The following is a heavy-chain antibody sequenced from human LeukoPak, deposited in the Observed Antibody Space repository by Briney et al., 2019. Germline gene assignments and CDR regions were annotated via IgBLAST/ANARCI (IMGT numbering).Heavy chain of an antibody. Sequence: ASVKVSCKASGYTFTSYGISWVRQAPGQGLEWMGWISAYNGNTNDGQKLQGRVTMSTDTSTRTAYMELRSLRSDDTAVYYCARTQITAMATYYGMDVWGQGTTVTVSS. V-gene: IGHV1-18*01. J-gene: IGHJ6*02. CDR1: GYTFTSYG. D-gene: IGHD5-18*01. CDR2: ISAYNGNT. CDR3: ARTQITAMATYYGMDV.